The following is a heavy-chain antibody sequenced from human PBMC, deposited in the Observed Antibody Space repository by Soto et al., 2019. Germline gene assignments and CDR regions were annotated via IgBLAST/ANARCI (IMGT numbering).Heavy chain of an antibody. V-gene: IGHV1-2*02. D-gene: IGHD1-7*01. CDR2: INPNSGGT. Sequence: QVQLVQSGAEVKHPGASMKVSCKASGYTLTGHYMHWERQAPGQGLEWLGWINPNSGGTNYAQNFQGRVTMTRDTSISTAYMELSRLTSVDTAVYFCARDDGTTSGVDSWGQGTLVIVSS. J-gene: IGHJ4*02. CDR1: GYTLTGHY. CDR3: ARDDGTTSGVDS.